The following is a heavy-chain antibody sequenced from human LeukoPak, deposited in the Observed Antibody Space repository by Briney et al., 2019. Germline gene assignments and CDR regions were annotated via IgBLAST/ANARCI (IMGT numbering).Heavy chain of an antibody. CDR2: ISADGST. CDR3: VACSSASCYGDRFDP. J-gene: IGHJ5*02. Sequence: PGGSLRLSYAASGFTFASYAMTWVRQAPGKGLEWVSSISADGSTYYADSVKGRFTISRDNSRDTFFLEMNSLRAEDTALYYCVACSSASCYGDRFDPWGQGTLVTVSS. D-gene: IGHD2-2*01. V-gene: IGHV3-23*01. CDR1: GFTFASYA.